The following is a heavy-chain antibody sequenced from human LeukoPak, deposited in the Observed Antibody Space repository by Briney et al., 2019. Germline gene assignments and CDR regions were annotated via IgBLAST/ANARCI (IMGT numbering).Heavy chain of an antibody. D-gene: IGHD2-2*01. CDR3: ARDRCSSTSCFPGLWFDP. Sequence: GGSLRLSCAASGFTFSSYSMNWVRQAPGKGLEWVSYISSSSTIYYADSVKGRFTISRDNAKNPLYLQMNSLRAEDTAVYYCARDRCSSTSCFPGLWFDPWGQGTLVTVSS. CDR1: GFTFSSYS. J-gene: IGHJ5*02. V-gene: IGHV3-48*01. CDR2: ISSSSTI.